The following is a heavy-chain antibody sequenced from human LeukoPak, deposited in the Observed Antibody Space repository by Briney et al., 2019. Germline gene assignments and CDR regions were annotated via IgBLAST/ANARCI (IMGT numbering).Heavy chain of an antibody. V-gene: IGHV3-11*04. J-gene: IGHJ4*02. D-gene: IGHD4-11*01. CDR2: ISSSSITI. Sequence: PGGSLRLSCAASGFTFSDYYMSWIRQAPGKGLEWVSYISSSSITIYYADSVKGRFTISRDNAKNSLHLQMDSLRAEDTAVYYCATESDYRVYLDYWGQGTLVTVSS. CDR1: GFTFSDYY. CDR3: ATESDYRVYLDY.